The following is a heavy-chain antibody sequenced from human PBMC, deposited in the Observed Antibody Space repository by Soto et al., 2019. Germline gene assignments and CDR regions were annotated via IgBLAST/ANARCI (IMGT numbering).Heavy chain of an antibody. V-gene: IGHV3-23*01. J-gene: IGHJ5*02. CDR3: ALAGLELRLGWSDP. CDR1: GFTFSSYA. Sequence: GGSLRLSCAASGFTFSSYAMSWVRQAPGKGLEWVSAISGSGGSTYYADSVKGRFTISRDNSKNTLYLQMNSLRAEDTAVYYCALAGLELRLGWSDPWGQGTLVTVSS. CDR2: ISGSGGST. D-gene: IGHD1-7*01.